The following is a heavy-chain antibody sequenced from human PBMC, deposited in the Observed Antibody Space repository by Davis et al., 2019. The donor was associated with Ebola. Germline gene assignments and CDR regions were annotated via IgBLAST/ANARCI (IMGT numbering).Heavy chain of an antibody. CDR2: T. J-gene: IGHJ4*02. D-gene: IGHD4-17*01. CDR3: ARQTTVTTDFDY. V-gene: IGHV5-51*01. Sequence: TSYSTSFQGQVTISADKSISTAYLQWSSLNASDTAMYYCARQTTVTTDFDYWGQGTLVTVSS.